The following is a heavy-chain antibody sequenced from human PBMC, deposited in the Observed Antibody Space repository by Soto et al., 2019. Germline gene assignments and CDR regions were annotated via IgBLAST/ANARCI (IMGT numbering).Heavy chain of an antibody. CDR3: AKEGDLIGYNYGSCFDY. V-gene: IGHV3-23*01. J-gene: IGHJ4*02. CDR2: ITGSGGST. CDR1: GFTFSSYS. D-gene: IGHD5-18*01. Sequence: VQLLASGGGLVQPGGSLRLSCAASGFTFSSYSMSWVRQAPGKGLEWVSAITGSGGSTYYADSVKGRFTISRDNSKNTLYLQMNSLRAEDTAVYYCAKEGDLIGYNYGSCFDYWGQGTLVTVSS.